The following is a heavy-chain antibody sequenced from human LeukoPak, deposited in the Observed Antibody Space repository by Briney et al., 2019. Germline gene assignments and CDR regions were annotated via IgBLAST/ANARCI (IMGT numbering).Heavy chain of an antibody. CDR3: ARDLEHCDNTKCQNWLDP. CDR2: FYSSGST. D-gene: IGHD2/OR15-2a*01. V-gene: IGHV4-4*07. CDR1: GVSISSFH. Sequence: SETLSLTCTVSGVSISSFHWSWIRQPAGKGLEWIGRFYSSGSTSYNPSLKSRVTMSVDKSKNQFSLKLSSVTAADTAMYYCARDLEHCDNTKCQNWLDPWGQGTLVTVCS. J-gene: IGHJ5*02.